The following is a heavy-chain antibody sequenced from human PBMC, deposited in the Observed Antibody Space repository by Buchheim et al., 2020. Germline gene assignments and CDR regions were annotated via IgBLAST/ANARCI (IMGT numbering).Heavy chain of an antibody. Sequence: QVQLQESGPGLVKPSGTLSLTCAVSGGSITSSHWWTWVRQPPGKGLEWIGEIYHTGSTNYRPSLACRVAILVDRSNNQFSLTLRSVTAADTGFYYCARDPSSSATFDSWGQGTL. CDR2: IYHTGST. CDR3: ARDPSSSATFDS. CDR1: GGSITSSHW. J-gene: IGHJ5*01. D-gene: IGHD2-2*01. V-gene: IGHV4-4*02.